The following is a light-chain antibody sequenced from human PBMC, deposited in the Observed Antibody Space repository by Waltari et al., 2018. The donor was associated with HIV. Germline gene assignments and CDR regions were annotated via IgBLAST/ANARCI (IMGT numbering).Light chain of an antibody. CDR2: DTS. Sequence: DIQMTQSPSFLSASVGDRVTFTCQASQGINTHLNWYQHKPGKVPKVLIYDTSNLEPGVPSRFSGSGSGTNFSLTISSLQSEDIATFYCQHYHNLPYTFGQGTKVEIK. J-gene: IGKJ2*01. CDR3: QHYHNLPYT. CDR1: QGINTH. V-gene: IGKV1-33*01.